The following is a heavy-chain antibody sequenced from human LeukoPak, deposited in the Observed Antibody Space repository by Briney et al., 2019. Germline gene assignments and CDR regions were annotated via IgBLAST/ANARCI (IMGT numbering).Heavy chain of an antibody. D-gene: IGHD3-3*01. V-gene: IGHV3-7*03. J-gene: IGHJ2*01. CDR1: GFTFSTYW. CDR2: IKQDGSEK. Sequence: SGGSLRLSCAASGFTFSTYWMNWVRQAPGKGLEWVANIKQDGSEKYYVDSVKGRFTPSRDSAKNSLYLRMNSLRAEDTAVYYCARAEWSNWYFDLWGRGTLVTVSS. CDR3: ARAEWSNWYFDL.